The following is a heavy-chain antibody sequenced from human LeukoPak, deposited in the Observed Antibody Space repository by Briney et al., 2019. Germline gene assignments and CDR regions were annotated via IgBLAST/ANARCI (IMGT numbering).Heavy chain of an antibody. CDR3: ARDLGLEGY. CDR2: ISRNSDTI. J-gene: IGHJ4*02. CDR1: EFTFSTYS. Sequence: GGSLRLSCAASEFTFSTYSMNWVRQAPGKGLEWISYISRNSDTIYYADSVKGRFTISRDNAKDSLFLQMNSLRADDTAVYYCARDLGLEGYWGQGTLVTVSS. V-gene: IGHV3-48*01. D-gene: IGHD3/OR15-3a*01.